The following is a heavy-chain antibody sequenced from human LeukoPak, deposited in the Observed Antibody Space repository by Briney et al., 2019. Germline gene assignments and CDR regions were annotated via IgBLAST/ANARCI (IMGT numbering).Heavy chain of an antibody. V-gene: IGHV4-34*01. J-gene: IGHJ6*03. Sequence: PSGTLSLTCAVYGGSFSGYYWSWIRQPPGKGLEWIGEINHSGSTNYNPSLKSRVTISVDTSKNQFSRKLSSVTAADTAVYYCARGQPDTIFGVVIIRHYYYYMDVWGKGTTVTVSS. CDR1: GGSFSGYY. CDR2: INHSGST. CDR3: ARGQPDTIFGVVIIRHYYYYMDV. D-gene: IGHD3-3*01.